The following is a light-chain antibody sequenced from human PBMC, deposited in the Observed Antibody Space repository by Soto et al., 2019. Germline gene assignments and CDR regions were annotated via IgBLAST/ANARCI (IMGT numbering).Light chain of an antibody. V-gene: IGKV3-20*01. CDR2: GAS. J-gene: IGKJ2*01. CDR1: QSVSSSY. Sequence: EIVLTQSPGTLSLSPGERATLSCRASQSVSSSYFAWYQQKPGQAPRPLIYGASSRATGIPDRFSGSGSGTDFPLTISRLEPEDFAVYYCLQYGSSPYTFGQGTKLEIK. CDR3: LQYGSSPYT.